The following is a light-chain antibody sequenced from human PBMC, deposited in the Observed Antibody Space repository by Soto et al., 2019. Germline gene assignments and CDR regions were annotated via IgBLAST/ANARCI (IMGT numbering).Light chain of an antibody. V-gene: IGLV3-21*02. CDR3: QVWESSSDLWV. J-gene: IGLJ3*02. CDR2: DNS. CDR1: NIGSES. Sequence: SYELTQAPSVSVAPGQTARITCGGNNIGSESVHWYQQKPGQAPVLVVYDNSDRPSGIPERFSGSNSENTATLTISRVEAGDEADDYCQVWESSSDLWVFGGGTKVTVL.